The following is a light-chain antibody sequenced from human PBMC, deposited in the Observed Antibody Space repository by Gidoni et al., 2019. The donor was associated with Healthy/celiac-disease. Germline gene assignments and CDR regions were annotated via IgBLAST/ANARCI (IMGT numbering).Light chain of an antibody. CDR1: QSISSW. V-gene: IGKV1-5*01. CDR2: DAS. CDR3: QQYNSYPWT. Sequence: DIQMTQSPSTLSAPVGDRVTITCRASQSISSWLAWYQQKPGKAPKLLIYDASSLESGVPSRFSGSGSGTEFTLTISSLQPDDFATYYCQQYNSYPWTFXXXTKVEIK. J-gene: IGKJ1*01.